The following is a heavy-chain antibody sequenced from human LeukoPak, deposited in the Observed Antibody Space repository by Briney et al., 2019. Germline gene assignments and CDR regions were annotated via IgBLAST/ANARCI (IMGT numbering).Heavy chain of an antibody. J-gene: IGHJ4*02. Sequence: SETLSLTCTVSGGSISSYYWSWIRQPAGKGLEWIGRIYTSGSTNYNPSLKSRISISIDTSSNQFSLKVASVSAADTAVYYCASTHAGRYYTTFDSWGQGTLVTVSS. CDR1: GGSISSYY. V-gene: IGHV4-4*07. CDR3: ASTHAGRYYTTFDS. CDR2: IYTSGST. D-gene: IGHD1-26*01.